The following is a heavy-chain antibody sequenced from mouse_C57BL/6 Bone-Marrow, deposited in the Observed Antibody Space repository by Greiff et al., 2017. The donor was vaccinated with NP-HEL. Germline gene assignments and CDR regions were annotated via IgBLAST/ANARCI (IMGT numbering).Heavy chain of an antibody. D-gene: IGHD1-1*01. V-gene: IGHV1-64*01. Sequence: QVQLKQPGAELVKPGASVKLSCKASGYTFTSYWMHWVKQRPGQGLEWIGMIHPNSGSTNYNEKFKSKATLTVDKSSSTAYMQLSSLTSEDSAVYYCAREIYYYGSSYLYWYFDVWGTGTTVTVSS. CDR1: GYTFTSYW. CDR3: AREIYYYGSSYLYWYFDV. CDR2: IHPNSGST. J-gene: IGHJ1*03.